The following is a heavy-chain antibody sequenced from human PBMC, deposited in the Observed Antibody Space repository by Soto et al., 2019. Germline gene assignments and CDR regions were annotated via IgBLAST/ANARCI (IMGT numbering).Heavy chain of an antibody. D-gene: IGHD3-10*01. Sequence: EVQLLESGGGLVQPGGSLRLSCAASGFTFSSYAMSWVRQAPGKGLEWVSTISGSGGSTYYADSVKGRFTISRDNSKNTLYRQMNSLRAEDTAVYYCAKDRGYGSGSLYGMDVWGQGTTVTVSS. CDR3: AKDRGYGSGSLYGMDV. CDR2: ISGSGGST. V-gene: IGHV3-23*01. CDR1: GFTFSSYA. J-gene: IGHJ6*02.